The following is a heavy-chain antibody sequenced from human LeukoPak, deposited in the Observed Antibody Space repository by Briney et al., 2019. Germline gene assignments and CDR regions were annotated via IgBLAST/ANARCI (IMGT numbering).Heavy chain of an antibody. D-gene: IGHD1-26*01. J-gene: IGHJ6*02. CDR3: AKTVGATTFFYYYYYGMDV. CDR1: GFTFSSYG. CDR2: ISYDGSNK. Sequence: PGRSLRLSCAASGFTFSSYGMRWVRQAPGKGLEWVAVISYDGSNKYYADSVKGRFTISRDNPKNTLYLQMNSLRVEDTAVYYCAKTVGATTFFYYYYYGMDVWGQGTTVTVSS. V-gene: IGHV3-30*18.